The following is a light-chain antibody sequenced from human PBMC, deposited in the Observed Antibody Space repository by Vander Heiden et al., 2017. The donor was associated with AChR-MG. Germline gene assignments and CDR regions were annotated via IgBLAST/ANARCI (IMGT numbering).Light chain of an antibody. V-gene: IGLV1-44*01. J-gene: IGLJ2*01. Sequence: VLPQPPSASGPSGQRVTIPCSGGGSNIGSYTVNWYQQLPGTAPKLLIYLNNQRPSGVPDRFSGSKSGTSASLAIRGLQSEDEAADYCASWDGSLNGVVFGGGTKLTVL. CDR1: GSNIGSYT. CDR2: LNN. CDR3: ASWDGSLNGVV.